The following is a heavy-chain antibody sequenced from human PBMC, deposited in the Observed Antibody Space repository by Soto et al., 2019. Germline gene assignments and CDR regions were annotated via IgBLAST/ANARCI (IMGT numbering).Heavy chain of an antibody. V-gene: IGHV1-24*01. CDR3: ATGPLILGTMIVDY. CDR1: GYTLTGLS. D-gene: IGHD3-22*01. CDR2: FDPEDSET. Sequence: ASVKVSCKVSGYTLTGLSMHWVRQAPGKGLEWMGGFDPEDSETIYAQKFQGRVTMTEDTSTDTAYMELSSLRSEDAAVYYCATGPLILGTMIVDYWGQGALVTAPQ. J-gene: IGHJ4*02.